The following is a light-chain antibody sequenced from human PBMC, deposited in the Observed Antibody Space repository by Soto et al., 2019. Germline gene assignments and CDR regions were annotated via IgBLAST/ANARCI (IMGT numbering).Light chain of an antibody. J-gene: IGKJ5*01. V-gene: IGKV1-12*01. CDR1: QDVGKW. Sequence: DIHMAQSPPSLSASLGDRGTITCLSSQDVGKWVARYQQKPGKAPTRLINGPASLQSGVPPRDRGSGYGTDFTLTISSLQLKHLATYDCQQANSCSSTFGLVTRLVI. CDR3: QQANSCSST. CDR2: GPA.